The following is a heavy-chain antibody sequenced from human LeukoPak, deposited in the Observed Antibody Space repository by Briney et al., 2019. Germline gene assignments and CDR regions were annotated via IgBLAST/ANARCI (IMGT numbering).Heavy chain of an antibody. D-gene: IGHD5-12*01. V-gene: IGHV1-69*04. CDR2: IIPILGIA. CDR3: ARLRSGYEGAAGY. CDR1: GGTFSSYA. J-gene: IGHJ4*02. Sequence: SVKVSCKASGGTFSSYAISWVRQAPGQGLEWMGRIIPILGIANYAQKFQGRVTITADKSTSTAYMELSSLRSEDTAVYYCARLRSGYEGAAGYWGQGTLVTVSS.